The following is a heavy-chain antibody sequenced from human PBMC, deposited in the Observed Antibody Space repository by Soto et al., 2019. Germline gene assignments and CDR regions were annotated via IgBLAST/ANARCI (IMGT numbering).Heavy chain of an antibody. CDR2: INPSGGST. CDR3: ASSLGREYYYYYYMDI. V-gene: IGHV1-46*03. Sequence: GASVKVSCKASGYTFTSYYMHWVRQAPGQGLEWIGIINPSGGSTSYAQKFQGRVTMTRDTSTSTVYMELSSLRSEDTAVYYCASSLGREYYYYYYMDIWGKGTTVTVSS. CDR1: GYTFTSYY. J-gene: IGHJ6*03.